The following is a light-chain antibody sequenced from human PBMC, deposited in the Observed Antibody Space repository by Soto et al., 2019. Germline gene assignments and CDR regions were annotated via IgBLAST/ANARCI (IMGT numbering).Light chain of an antibody. J-gene: IGKJ1*01. CDR1: QSISSW. CDR2: KAS. V-gene: IGKV1-5*03. CDR3: QQYNSYPWT. Sequence: DIQMTQSPSTLSASVGDRVTITCRASQSISSWLAWYQQKPGKAPKLLNYKASSLESGVPSRFSGSGSGTEFTLTISSLQPDDFATYYCQQYNSYPWTFGQGTKVDIK.